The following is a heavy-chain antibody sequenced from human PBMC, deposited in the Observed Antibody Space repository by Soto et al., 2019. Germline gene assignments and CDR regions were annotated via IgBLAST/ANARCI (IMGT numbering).Heavy chain of an antibody. J-gene: IGHJ6*03. CDR1: GGSISSYY. V-gene: IGHV4-59*08. CDR2: IYYSGST. D-gene: IGHD4-17*01. Sequence: SETLSLTCTVSGGSISSYYWSWIRQPPGKGLEWIGYIYYSGSTNYNPSLKSRVTISVDTSKNQFSLKLSSVTAADTAVYYCARATVGYYYYMDVWGKGTTVTVSS. CDR3: ARATVGYYYYMDV.